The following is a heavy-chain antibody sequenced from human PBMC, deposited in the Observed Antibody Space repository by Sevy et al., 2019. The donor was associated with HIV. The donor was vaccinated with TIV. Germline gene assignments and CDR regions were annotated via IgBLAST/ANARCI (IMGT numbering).Heavy chain of an antibody. CDR3: VREGITMIIAGFFDF. V-gene: IGHV4-39*02. Sequence: SETLSLTCIVSGGSIGNSNSYWGWVRQPPGRGLEWIGTVYYNGDTYYKPSLKRRATISVDTSTNQFSLRLTSVTAADTAVYYRVREGITMIIAGFFDFWGQGTLVTVSS. CDR2: VYYNGDT. CDR1: GGSIGNSNSY. D-gene: IGHD3-22*01. J-gene: IGHJ4*02.